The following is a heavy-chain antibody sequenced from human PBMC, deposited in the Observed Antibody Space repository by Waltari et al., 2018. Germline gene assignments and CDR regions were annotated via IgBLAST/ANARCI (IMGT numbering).Heavy chain of an antibody. Sequence: QVQLVESGGGVVQPGRSLRLSCAASGFTFSSYAMHWVRQAPGKGLEGVAVISYDGSNKYDADSVKGRFTISRDNSKNTLYLQMNSLRSEDTAVYYCARGSSTLNNWFDPWGQGTLVTVSS. CDR3: ARGSSTLNNWFDP. D-gene: IGHD2-2*01. V-gene: IGHV3-30-3*01. CDR1: GFTFSSYA. J-gene: IGHJ5*02. CDR2: ISYDGSNK.